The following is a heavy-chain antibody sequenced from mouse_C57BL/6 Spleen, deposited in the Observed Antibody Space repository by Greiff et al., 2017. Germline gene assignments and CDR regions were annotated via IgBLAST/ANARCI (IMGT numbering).Heavy chain of an antibody. CDR2: IDPNRGGT. CDR1: GYTFTSYW. CDR3: ARGDYYGSSSPFAY. V-gene: IGHV1-72*01. J-gene: IGHJ3*01. D-gene: IGHD1-1*01. Sequence: QVHVKQSGAELVKPGASVKLSCKASGYTFTSYWMHWVKQRPGRGLEWIGRIDPNRGGTKYNEKFKSKATLTVDKPSSTAYMQLSSLTSEDSAVYYCARGDYYGSSSPFAYWGQGTLVTVSA.